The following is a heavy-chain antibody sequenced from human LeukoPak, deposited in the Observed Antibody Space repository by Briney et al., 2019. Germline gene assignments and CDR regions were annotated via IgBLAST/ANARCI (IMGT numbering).Heavy chain of an antibody. V-gene: IGHV5-10-1*01. CDR3: ARIYDSSGYPTQLDY. CDR1: GYIFTTYW. CDR2: IDPSDSYT. J-gene: IGHJ4*02. Sequence: GESLKIFCKGSGYIFTTYWISWVRQMPGKGLEWMGRIDPSDSYTNYSPSFQGHVTISADKSFSTAYLQWTSLKASDTAMYYCARIYDSSGYPTQLDYWGQGTLVTVSS. D-gene: IGHD3-22*01.